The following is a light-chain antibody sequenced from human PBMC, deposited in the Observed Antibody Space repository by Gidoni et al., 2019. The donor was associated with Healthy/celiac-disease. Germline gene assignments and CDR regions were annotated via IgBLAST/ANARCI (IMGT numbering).Light chain of an antibody. CDR3: QQSYSTPIT. V-gene: IGKV1-39*01. Sequence: IQMTQSPSSLSASVGDRVTITCRASQSIISYLNWYQQKPGKAPKLLIYDASSLQSWVPAMFTGSGSGTDFTLTISSLQPEDFATYYCQQSYSTPITFGPGTKVDIK. CDR1: QSIISY. CDR2: DAS. J-gene: IGKJ3*01.